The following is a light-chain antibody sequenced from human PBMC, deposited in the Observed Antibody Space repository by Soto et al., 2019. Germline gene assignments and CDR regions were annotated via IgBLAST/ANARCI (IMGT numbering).Light chain of an antibody. V-gene: IGKV3-20*01. J-gene: IGKJ2*01. Sequence: EVVLTQSPGTLSLSPGEGATLSCRASQSVSNNYFAWYQQKPGQAPRLLIFASSDRATGIPDRFSGSGSGTDFTLTISRLEPEDFAVYYCQQYGSSPPYTFGQGTKLEIK. CDR1: QSVSNNY. CDR2: ASS. CDR3: QQYGSSPPYT.